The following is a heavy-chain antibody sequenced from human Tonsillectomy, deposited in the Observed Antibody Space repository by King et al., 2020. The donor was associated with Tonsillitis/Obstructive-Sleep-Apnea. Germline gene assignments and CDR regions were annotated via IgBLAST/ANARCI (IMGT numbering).Heavy chain of an antibody. CDR1: GGSISSSSYY. D-gene: IGHD3-3*01. Sequence: QLQESGPGLVKPSETLSLTCTVSGGSISSSSYYWGWIRQPPGKGLERIGSIYYSGSTYYNPSLKSRVTISVDTSKNQFSLKLSSVTAADTAVYYCARSLEDRYYYYMDAWGKGTTVTVS. V-gene: IGHV4-39*01. J-gene: IGHJ6*03. CDR2: IYYSGST. CDR3: ARSLEDRYYYYMDA.